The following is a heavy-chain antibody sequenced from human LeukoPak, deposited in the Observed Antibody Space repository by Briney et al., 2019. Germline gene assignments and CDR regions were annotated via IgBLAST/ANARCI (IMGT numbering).Heavy chain of an antibody. CDR1: GYTFTSYD. D-gene: IGHD3-22*01. V-gene: IGHV1-8*01. J-gene: IGHJ4*02. CDR3: ARYRGYYDPGFDY. Sequence: ASVKVSCKASGYTFTSYDINWVRQATGPGLEWMGWMHPNSGNTGYAQKFPGRVTMTRNTSISTAYMELSSLRSEDTAVYYCARYRGYYDPGFDYWGQGTLVTVSS. CDR2: MHPNSGNT.